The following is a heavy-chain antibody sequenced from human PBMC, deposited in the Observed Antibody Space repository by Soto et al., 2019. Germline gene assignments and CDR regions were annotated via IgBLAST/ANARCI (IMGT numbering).Heavy chain of an antibody. V-gene: IGHV1-8*01. CDR3: ARGVNAGVDY. D-gene: IGHD3-10*01. CDR2: MEPSSGRT. Sequence: RASVKVSCKASGYSFTSLDINWVRQTTGQGLEWMGWMEPSSGRTGYAQRFQDRVTMTRDTSINTAYMELRSLTSDDTAFYYCARGVNAGVDYWGQGTLVTVSS. J-gene: IGHJ4*02. CDR1: GYSFTSLD.